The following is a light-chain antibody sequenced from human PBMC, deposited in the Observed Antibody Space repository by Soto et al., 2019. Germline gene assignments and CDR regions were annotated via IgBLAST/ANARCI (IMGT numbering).Light chain of an antibody. V-gene: IGKV3-20*01. CDR1: QSVGGN. CDR2: GAS. Sequence: EIVVTQSPGSLSFSPGERSTLSCRASQSVGGNLAWYQQKPGQPPKLLIYGASSRATDIPDRFSGSGSGTDFTLTISRLEPEDFALYYRQHYGAAAITFGQGTRLEIK. CDR3: QHYGAAAIT. J-gene: IGKJ5*01.